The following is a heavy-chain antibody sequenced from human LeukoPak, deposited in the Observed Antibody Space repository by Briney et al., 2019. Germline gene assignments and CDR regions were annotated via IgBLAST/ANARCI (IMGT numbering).Heavy chain of an antibody. CDR2: INPNSGGT. V-gene: IGHV1-2*02. CDR1: GYTFTGYY. D-gene: IGHD3-16*02. J-gene: IGHJ4*02. Sequence: ASVKVSCKASGYTFTGYYMHWVRQAPGQGLEWMGWINPNSGGTNYAQKFQGRVTMTRDTSISTAYMELSRLRSDDTAVYYCARDISYDYVWGSYRDYWGQGTLVTVSS. CDR3: ARDISYDYVWGSYRDY.